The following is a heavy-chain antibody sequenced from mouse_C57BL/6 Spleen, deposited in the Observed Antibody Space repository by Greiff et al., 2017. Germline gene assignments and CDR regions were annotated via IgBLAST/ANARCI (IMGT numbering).Heavy chain of an antibody. J-gene: IGHJ2*01. Sequence: EVKLVESGGGLVKPGGSLKLSCAASGFTFSSYAMSWVRQTPEKRLEWVATISDGGRYTYYPDNVKGRFTISRDNAKNNLYLQMSHLKSEDTAMYYCARDYDVGYWGQGTTLTVAS. CDR2: ISDGGRYT. CDR1: GFTFSSYA. V-gene: IGHV5-4*03. D-gene: IGHD2-4*01. CDR3: ARDYDVGY.